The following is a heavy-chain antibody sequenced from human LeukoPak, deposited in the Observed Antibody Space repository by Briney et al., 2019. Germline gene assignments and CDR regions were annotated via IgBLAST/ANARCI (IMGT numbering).Heavy chain of an antibody. Sequence: ASVTVSCKASGYTFTTYYMHWVRQAPRQGLEWMGIINPSGGSTRYAQKLQGRVTMTRDTSTSTVYMELSSLRSEDTAVYYCARETSDSWGQGTLVTVSS. V-gene: IGHV1-46*04. CDR3: ARETSDS. D-gene: IGHD1-1*01. J-gene: IGHJ5*01. CDR1: GYTFTTYY. CDR2: INPSGGST.